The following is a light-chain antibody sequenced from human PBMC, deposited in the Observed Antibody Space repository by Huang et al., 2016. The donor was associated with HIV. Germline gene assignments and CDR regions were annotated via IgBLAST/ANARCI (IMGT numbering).Light chain of an antibody. V-gene: IGKV1-5*03. J-gene: IGKJ1*01. CDR3: QQYYTYSGT. CDR1: QTITTS. CDR2: KAS. Sequence: DIQMTQSPSTLSASVGDRVTITCRASQTITTSLAWYQQKPGKAPKLLIYKASSLDNGVPSRFSGSGSGTEFTLTISSLQSDDFATYYCQQYYTYSGTFGQGTKVEIK.